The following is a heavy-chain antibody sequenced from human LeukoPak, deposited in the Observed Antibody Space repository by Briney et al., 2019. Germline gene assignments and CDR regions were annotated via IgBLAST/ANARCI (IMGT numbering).Heavy chain of an antibody. V-gene: IGHV3-66*01. CDR1: GFTVSSNY. CDR2: IYSGGST. J-gene: IGHJ4*02. CDR3: ASRIATAGSVDY. Sequence: GGSLRLSCAASGFTVSSNYMSWVRQALGKGLEWVSVIYSGGSTYYADSVKGRFTISRDNSKNTLHLQMNTLRAEDTAVYYCASRIATAGSVDYWGQGTLVTVSS. D-gene: IGHD6-13*01.